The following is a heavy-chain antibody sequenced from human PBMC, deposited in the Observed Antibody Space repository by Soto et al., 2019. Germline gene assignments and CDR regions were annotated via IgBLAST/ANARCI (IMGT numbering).Heavy chain of an antibody. V-gene: IGHV3-30*03. CDR3: GRVPDFKYFSYGICAPDY. CDR1: GFTFSSYG. CDR2: ISYDGSNK. D-gene: IGHD2-15*01. J-gene: IGHJ4*02. Sequence: PGGSLRLSCAASGFTFSSYGMHWVRQAPGKGLEWVAVISYDGSNKYYADSVKGRFTVSRDNSKNTLYLQMNSLRPEDTALYYCGRVPDFKYFSYGICAPDYGGQGTLATVS.